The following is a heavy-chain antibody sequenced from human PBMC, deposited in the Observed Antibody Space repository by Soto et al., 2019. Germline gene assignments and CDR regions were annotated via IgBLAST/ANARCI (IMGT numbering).Heavy chain of an antibody. V-gene: IGHV4-59*08. Sequence: SETLSLTCTVSGGSISSYYWSWIRQPPGKGLEWIGYIYYSGSTNYNPSLKSRVTISVDTSKNQFSLKLSSVTAADTAVYYCARHEDSSGWLFDYWGQGTLVTVSS. CDR1: GGSISSYY. D-gene: IGHD6-19*01. CDR2: IYYSGST. CDR3: ARHEDSSGWLFDY. J-gene: IGHJ4*02.